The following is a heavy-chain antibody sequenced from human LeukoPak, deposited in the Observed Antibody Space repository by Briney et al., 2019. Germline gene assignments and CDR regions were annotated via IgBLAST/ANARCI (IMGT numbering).Heavy chain of an antibody. CDR1: GYTFTAYY. V-gene: IGHV1-2*04. CDR3: ARGGPYYYDSRTFDY. D-gene: IGHD3-22*01. Sequence: ASVRVSCKASGYTFTAYYLHWVRQAPGQGLEWMGWINPNSGGTNYAQKFKGWVTLTRDTSISTAYMELSRLRSDDTAVYYCARGGPYYYDSRTFDYWGQGTLVTVSS. J-gene: IGHJ4*02. CDR2: INPNSGGT.